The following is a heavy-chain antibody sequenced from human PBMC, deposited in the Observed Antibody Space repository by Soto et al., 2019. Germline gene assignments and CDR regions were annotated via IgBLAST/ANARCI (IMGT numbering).Heavy chain of an antibody. CDR2: ISYDGSNK. CDR3: AKDPHGGAFDI. CDR1: GFTFSSYG. V-gene: IGHV3-30*18. Sequence: QVQLVESGGGVVQPGRSLRLSCAASGFTFSSYGMHWVRQAPGKGLEWVAVISYDGSNKYYADSMKGRFTISRDNSKNTLYLQMNSLRAEDTAVYYCAKDPHGGAFDIWGQGTMVTVSS. J-gene: IGHJ3*02. D-gene: IGHD3-10*01.